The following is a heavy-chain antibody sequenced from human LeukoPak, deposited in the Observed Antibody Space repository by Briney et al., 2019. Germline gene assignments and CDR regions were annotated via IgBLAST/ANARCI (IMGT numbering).Heavy chain of an antibody. CDR2: IYYSGST. CDR3: ARAGAVAGTPYYYYYMDV. V-gene: IGHV4-61*01. D-gene: IGHD6-19*01. Sequence: KPSETLSLTCTVSGGSISSSSYYWSWIRQPPGKGLEWIGYIYYSGSTNYNPSLKSRVTISVDTSKNQFSLKLSSVTAADTAVYYCARAGAVAGTPYYYYYMDVWGKGTTVTVSS. CDR1: GGSISSSSYY. J-gene: IGHJ6*03.